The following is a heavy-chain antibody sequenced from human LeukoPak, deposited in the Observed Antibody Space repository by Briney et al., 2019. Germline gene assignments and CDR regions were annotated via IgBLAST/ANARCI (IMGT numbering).Heavy chain of an antibody. J-gene: IGHJ4*02. CDR1: GGSISSSSYY. D-gene: IGHD1-7*01. Sequence: SETLSLTCTVSGGSISSSSYYWGWIRQPPGKGLGWIGSIYYSGSTYYNPSLKSRVTISVDTSKNQFSLKLSSVTAADTAVYYCARVLNWNYEHYFDYWGQGTLVTVSS. CDR2: IYYSGST. CDR3: ARVLNWNYEHYFDY. V-gene: IGHV4-39*07.